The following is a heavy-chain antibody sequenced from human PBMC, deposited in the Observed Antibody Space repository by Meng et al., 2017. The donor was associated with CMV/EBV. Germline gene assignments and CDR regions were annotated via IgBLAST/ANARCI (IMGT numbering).Heavy chain of an antibody. Sequence: CPVSGGSIISYYWTSLRQPAGKGLEWIGRIYTSGSTNYNPSLKSRVTMSVDTSKNQFSLKLSSVTAADTAVYYCAREEYQPTHNWFDPWGQGTLVTVSS. V-gene: IGHV4-4*07. CDR1: GGSIISYY. J-gene: IGHJ5*02. CDR2: IYTSGST. D-gene: IGHD2-2*01. CDR3: AREEYQPTHNWFDP.